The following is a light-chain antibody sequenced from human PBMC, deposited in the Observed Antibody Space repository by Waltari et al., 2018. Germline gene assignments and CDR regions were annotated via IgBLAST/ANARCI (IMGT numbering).Light chain of an antibody. V-gene: IGKV1D-13*01. CDR3: QQYYDIPPT. CDR1: QGISRA. CDR2: DAS. J-gene: IGKJ2*01. Sequence: AIQLTQSPSSLSASVGDRVTITCRASQGISRALAWYLQKAGKAPKLLIYDASSLESGVPSRFSGSGSGADFTLTITSLQAEDVAVYYCQQYYDIPPTFGQGTKLEIK.